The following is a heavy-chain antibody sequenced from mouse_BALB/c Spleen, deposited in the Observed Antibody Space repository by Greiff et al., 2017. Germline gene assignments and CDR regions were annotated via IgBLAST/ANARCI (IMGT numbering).Heavy chain of an antibody. CDR1: GYTFTSYW. J-gene: IGHJ1*01. CDR2: INPSNGRT. CDR3: AKRTATDFDV. D-gene: IGHD1-2*01. Sequence: VKLQESGAELVKPGASVKLSCKASGYTFTSYWMHWVKQRPGQGLEWIGEINPSNGRTNYNEKFKSKATLTVDKSSSTAYMQLSSLTSEDSAVYYCAKRTATDFDVWGAGTTVTVSS. V-gene: IGHV1S81*02.